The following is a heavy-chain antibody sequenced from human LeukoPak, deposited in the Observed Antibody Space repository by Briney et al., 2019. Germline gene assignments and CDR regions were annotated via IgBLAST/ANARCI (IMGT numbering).Heavy chain of an antibody. D-gene: IGHD3-22*01. J-gene: IGHJ4*02. V-gene: IGHV4-59*01. Sequence: SETLSLTRTVSGGSISSYYWSWIRQPPGKGLEWIGYIYYSGSTNYNPSLKSRVTISVDTSKNQFSLKLSSVTAADTAVYYCARQDDSSGLYYFDYWGQGTLVTVSS. CDR3: ARQDDSSGLYYFDY. CDR1: GGSISSYY. CDR2: IYYSGST.